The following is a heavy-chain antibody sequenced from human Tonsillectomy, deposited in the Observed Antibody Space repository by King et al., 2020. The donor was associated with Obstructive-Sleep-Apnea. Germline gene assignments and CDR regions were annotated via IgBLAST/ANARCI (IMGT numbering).Heavy chain of an antibody. CDR1: GFTFDDYA. V-gene: IGHV3-9*01. CDR3: ARTPIVVVPAAMGFSSYGMDV. Sequence: VQLVESGGGLVQPGRSLRLSCAASGFTFDDYAMHWVRQAPGKGLEWVSGISWNSGSIGYADSVKGRFTISRDNAKNSLYLQMNSLRAEDTALYYCARTPIVVVPAAMGFSSYGMDVWGQGTTVTVSS. J-gene: IGHJ6*02. CDR2: ISWNSGSI. D-gene: IGHD2-2*01.